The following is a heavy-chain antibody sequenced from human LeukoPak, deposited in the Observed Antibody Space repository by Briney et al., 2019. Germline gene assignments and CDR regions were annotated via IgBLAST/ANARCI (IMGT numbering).Heavy chain of an antibody. D-gene: IGHD3-22*01. CDR1: GGSISGYY. CDR3: ARGDRDLGY. Sequence: SETLSLTCTVSGGSISGYYWTWIRQPAGRRLERIGRIYTSETTHYNPSLKSRVTMSLDTSKNQFSLKLTSVTAADTAVYYCARGDRDLGYWGQGALGTVSS. J-gene: IGHJ4*02. CDR2: IYTSETT. V-gene: IGHV4-4*07.